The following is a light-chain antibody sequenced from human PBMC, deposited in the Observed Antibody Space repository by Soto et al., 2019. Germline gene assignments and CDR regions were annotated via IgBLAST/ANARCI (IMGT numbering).Light chain of an antibody. CDR3: SSYAGSNNYV. CDR2: EVS. CDR1: SSDVGGYNY. Sequence: QSVLTQPPSASGSPGQSVTISCTGTSSDVGGYNYVSWYQQHPGKAPKLMIFEVSKRPSGVPYRFSGSKSGDTASLTVSGLQAEEEADYYCSSYAGSNNYVFGAGTKVTVL. V-gene: IGLV2-8*01. J-gene: IGLJ1*01.